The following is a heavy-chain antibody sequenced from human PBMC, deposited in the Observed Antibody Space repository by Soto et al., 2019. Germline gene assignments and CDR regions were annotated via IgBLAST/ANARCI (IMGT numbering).Heavy chain of an antibody. CDR1: GFTFSSYA. D-gene: IGHD3-10*01. CDR3: AKDFWELGYYYGSGSSYFDY. Sequence: GGSLRLSCAASGFTFSSYAMSWVRQAPGKGLEWVSAISGSGGSTYYADSVKGRFTISRDNSKNTLYLQMNSLRAEDTAVYYCAKDFWELGYYYGSGSSYFDYWGQGTLVTVSS. J-gene: IGHJ4*02. CDR2: ISGSGGST. V-gene: IGHV3-23*01.